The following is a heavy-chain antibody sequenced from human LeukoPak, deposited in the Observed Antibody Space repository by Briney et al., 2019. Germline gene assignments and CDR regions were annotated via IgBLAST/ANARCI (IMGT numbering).Heavy chain of an antibody. CDR1: GGSFSSYY. CDR2: IYTSGST. D-gene: IGHD5-24*01. V-gene: IGHV4-4*07. Sequence: SETLSLTCTVSGGSFSSYYWSWIRQPAGKGLEWIGRIYTSGSTNYNSSLKSRDTMSVDTSKNQVSLKLSSVTAADTAVYYCATGDGYNSFDYWGQGTLVTVSS. J-gene: IGHJ4*02. CDR3: ATGDGYNSFDY.